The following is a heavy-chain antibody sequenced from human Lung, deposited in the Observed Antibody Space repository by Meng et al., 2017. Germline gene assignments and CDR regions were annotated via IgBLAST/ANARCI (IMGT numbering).Heavy chain of an antibody. CDR3: AKDLSKQQQLGELDY. V-gene: IGHV3-30*18. CDR2: ISYDGSNK. D-gene: IGHD6-13*01. CDR1: GFTISSYG. Sequence: QVQLVESGGGVVQPVRSLRLPCAASGFTISSYGMHWVRQAPGKGLEWVAVISYDGSNKYYADSVNGRFTISRDNSKNTMYLQMNSLRAEDTAVYYCAKDLSKQQQLGELDYWGQGTLVTVSS. J-gene: IGHJ4*02.